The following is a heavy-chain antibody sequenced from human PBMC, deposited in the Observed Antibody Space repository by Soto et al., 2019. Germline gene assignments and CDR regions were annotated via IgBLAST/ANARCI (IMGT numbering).Heavy chain of an antibody. D-gene: IGHD2-15*01. CDR3: ARSHCIRVSCFYLDAFDI. J-gene: IGHJ3*02. CDR1: GYTFTGYY. CDR2: INPNSGGT. V-gene: IGHV1-2*04. Sequence: ASVKVSCKASGYTFTGYYMYWVRQAPGQGLEWMGWINPNSGGTNYAQKFQGWVTMTRDTSISTAYMELSRLRSDDTAVYYCARSHCIRVSCFYLDAFDIWGQGTMVTVSS.